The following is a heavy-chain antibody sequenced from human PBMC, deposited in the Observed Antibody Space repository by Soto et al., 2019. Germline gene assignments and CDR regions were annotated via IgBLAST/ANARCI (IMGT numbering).Heavy chain of an antibody. J-gene: IGHJ3*01. CDR3: ARHWVGRSDDDTSYPFDL. CDR1: GGSFSGYI. V-gene: IGHV4-34*01. CDR2: INHSGSA. D-gene: IGHD5-12*01. Sequence: SETLSLTCDVYGGSFSGYIRTWIRQTPGKGLQWIGQINHSGSANYNPSLKSRVTISVHTSNSQFSLELSSVTAADTAVYYCARHWVGRSDDDTSYPFDLWGQGTMVTVSS.